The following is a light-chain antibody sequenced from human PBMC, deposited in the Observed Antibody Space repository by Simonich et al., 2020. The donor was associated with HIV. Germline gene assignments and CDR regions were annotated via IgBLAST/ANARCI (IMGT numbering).Light chain of an antibody. CDR3: QQRSNWPDT. J-gene: IGKJ2*01. CDR1: QSISSN. CDR2: GAS. Sequence: EIVMTQSPVTLSVSPGERATLSCRASQSISSNLAWYQQKPGQAPRLLIYGASTRATGIPARFSASGSGTEFTLTITSLQSEDFAVYYCQQRSNWPDTFGQGTKLEIK. V-gene: IGKV3-15*01.